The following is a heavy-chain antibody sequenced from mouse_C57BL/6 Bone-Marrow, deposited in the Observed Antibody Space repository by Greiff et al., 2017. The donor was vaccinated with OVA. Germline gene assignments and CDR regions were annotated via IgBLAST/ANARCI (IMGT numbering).Heavy chain of an antibody. Sequence: VQLQQSGAELVRPGASVKLSCTASGFNIKDDYMHWVKQRPEQGLEWIGWIDPENGDTEYASKFQGKATITADTSSNTAYLQLSSLTSEDTAVYCCTYRPLGCWGQGTTLTVSS. CDR2: IDPENGDT. D-gene: IGHD1-2*01. CDR1: GFNIKDDY. J-gene: IGHJ2*01. V-gene: IGHV14-4*01. CDR3: TYRPLGC.